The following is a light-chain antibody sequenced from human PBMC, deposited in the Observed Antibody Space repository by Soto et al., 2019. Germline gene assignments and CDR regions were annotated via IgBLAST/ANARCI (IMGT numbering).Light chain of an antibody. Sequence: QSVLTQPASVSGSPGQSITISCTGANSDVGGYNFVSWYQQHPGKAPKLIICDVYNRPSGVSYRFSGSKSGNTASLTISGLQAEDEADYYCSSYRTGSTLLFGTGTKLTVL. CDR2: DVY. V-gene: IGLV2-14*03. J-gene: IGLJ1*01. CDR3: SSYRTGSTLL. CDR1: NSDVGGYNF.